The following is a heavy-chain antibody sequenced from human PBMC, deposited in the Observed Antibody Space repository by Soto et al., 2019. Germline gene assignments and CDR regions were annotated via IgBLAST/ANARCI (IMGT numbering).Heavy chain of an antibody. V-gene: IGHV3-48*01. CDR2: ISSSSSTI. CDR3: NIVVVVAATPTWFDP. D-gene: IGHD2-15*01. CDR1: GFTFSSYS. J-gene: IGHJ5*02. Sequence: GGSLRLSCAASGFTFSSYSMNWVRQAPGEGLEWVSYISSSSSTIYYADSVKGRFTISRDNAKNSLYLQMNSLRAEDTAVYYCNIVVVVAATPTWFDPWGQGTLVTVSS.